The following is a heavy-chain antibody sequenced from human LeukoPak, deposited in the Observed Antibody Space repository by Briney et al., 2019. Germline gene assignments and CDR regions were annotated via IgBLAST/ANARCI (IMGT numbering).Heavy chain of an antibody. V-gene: IGHV1-69*04. Sequence: SVKVSCKASGGTFSSYAISWVRQAPGQGLEWMGRIIPILDIANYAQKFQGRVTITADKSTSTAYMELSSLRSEDTAVYYCASYDTATAFFDYWGQGTLVTVSS. CDR3: ASYDTATAFFDY. CDR2: IIPILDIA. CDR1: GGTFSSYA. D-gene: IGHD5-18*01. J-gene: IGHJ4*02.